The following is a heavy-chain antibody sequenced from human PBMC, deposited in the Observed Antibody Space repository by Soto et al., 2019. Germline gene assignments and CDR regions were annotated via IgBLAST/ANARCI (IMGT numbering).Heavy chain of an antibody. CDR2: ISYDGSNK. J-gene: IGHJ4*02. CDR1: GFTFSSYA. CDR3: ARETVAFFDY. V-gene: IGHV3-30-3*01. D-gene: IGHD2-15*01. Sequence: HPGGSLWLPCAASGFTFSSYAMHCLRQAPGKGLERVAVISYDGSNKYYADSVKGRFTISRDNSKNTLYLQMNSLRAEDTALYYCARETVAFFDYWGQGTLVTVSS.